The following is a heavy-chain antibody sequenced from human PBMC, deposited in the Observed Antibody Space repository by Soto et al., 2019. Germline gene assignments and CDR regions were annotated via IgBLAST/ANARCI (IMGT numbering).Heavy chain of an antibody. D-gene: IGHD4-17*01. V-gene: IGHV3-23*01. J-gene: IGHJ6*03. CDR1: GFTFSSYA. CDR3: AKEMIVYGDYDIAGYYYMDV. CDR2: ISGSGGST. Sequence: GGSLRLSCAASGFTFSSYAMSWVRQAPGKGLEWVSAISGSGGSTYYADSVKGRFTISRDNSKNTLYLQMNSLRAEDTTVYYCAKEMIVYGDYDIAGYYYMDVWGKGTTVTVSS.